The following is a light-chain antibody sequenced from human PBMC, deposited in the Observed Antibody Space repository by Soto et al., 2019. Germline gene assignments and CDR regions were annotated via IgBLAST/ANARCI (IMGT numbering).Light chain of an antibody. CDR2: GAS. Sequence: DIQMTQSPSSVSASVGDRVTITCRASQSISSRLAWYQQKPAKAPKLLIYGASTLQTGVPSRFSGSGSGTDFTLTISTLQPEDFATYYCQQANSFPHTFGQGTKLEIK. CDR1: QSISSR. V-gene: IGKV1-12*01. CDR3: QQANSFPHT. J-gene: IGKJ2*01.